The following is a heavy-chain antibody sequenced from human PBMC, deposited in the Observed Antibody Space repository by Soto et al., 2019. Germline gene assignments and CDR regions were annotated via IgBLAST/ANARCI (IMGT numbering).Heavy chain of an antibody. Sequence: SETLSLTCTVSGGSISNYYWSWIRQPPGPGLDWNGYIYGCGKTNYNSNLMSRVTVTTNTSTNQCTLTLRSMTATDSDVYYCGRDHSYYSRLEYWGQGTLVTVSS. J-gene: IGHJ4*02. V-gene: IGHV4-59*13. CDR3: GRDHSYYSRLEY. D-gene: IGHD3-22*01. CDR2: IYGCGKT. CDR1: GGSISNYY.